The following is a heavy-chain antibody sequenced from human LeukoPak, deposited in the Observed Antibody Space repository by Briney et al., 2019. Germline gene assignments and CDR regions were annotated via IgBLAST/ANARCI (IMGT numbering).Heavy chain of an antibody. V-gene: IGHV1-46*01. J-gene: IGHJ5*02. CDR3: ARGQSGSGSYVSWLDP. D-gene: IGHD3-10*01. CDR2: INTSGSST. Sequence: ASVKVSCKASGYTFTSYDMHWVRQAPGQGLEWMGIINTSGSSTSDAQKFQGRVTMTRDTSTSTVYMELSSLRSDDTAVYYCARGQSGSGSYVSWLDPWGQGTLVTVSP. CDR1: GYTFTSYD.